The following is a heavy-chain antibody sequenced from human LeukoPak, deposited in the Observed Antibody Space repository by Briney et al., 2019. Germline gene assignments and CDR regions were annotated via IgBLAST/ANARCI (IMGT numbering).Heavy chain of an antibody. CDR3: ASTPLTGTYSSGWYRVVNFDY. V-gene: IGHV3-7*01. D-gene: IGHD6-19*01. Sequence: PGGSLRLSCATSGFTFSSNWMSWVRHAPGRGLEWVANIKPDGSAEYYAASVKGRFTVSRDNAKNSLYLQMNSLRVEDTAVYYCASTPLTGTYSSGWYRVVNFDYWGQGTLVTVSS. CDR2: IKPDGSAE. CDR1: GFTFSSNW. J-gene: IGHJ4*02.